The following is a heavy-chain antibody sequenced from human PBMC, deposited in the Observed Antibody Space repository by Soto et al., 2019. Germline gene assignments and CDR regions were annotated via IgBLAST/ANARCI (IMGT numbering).Heavy chain of an antibody. Sequence: GASVKVSCKASGGTFSSYAISWVRQAPGQGLEWMGGIIPIFGTANYAQKFQGRVTITADESTSTAYMELSSLRSEDTAVYYCARGGYDFWSGPNWFDPWGQGTLVTVSS. CDR3: ARGGYDFWSGPNWFDP. CDR2: IIPIFGTA. V-gene: IGHV1-69*13. CDR1: GGTFSSYA. J-gene: IGHJ5*02. D-gene: IGHD3-3*01.